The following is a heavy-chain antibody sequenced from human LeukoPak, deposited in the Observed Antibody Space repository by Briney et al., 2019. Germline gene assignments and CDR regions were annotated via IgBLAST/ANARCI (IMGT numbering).Heavy chain of an antibody. CDR1: GFTFSSYA. D-gene: IGHD1-26*01. CDR3: AREGGSYYDGAFDI. Sequence: GGSLRLSCAASGFTFSSYAMSWVRQAPGKGLEWVAVISHDGSNKYYADSVKGRFTISRDNSKNTLYLQMNSLRAEDTAVYYCAREGGSYYDGAFDIWGQGTMVTVSS. J-gene: IGHJ3*02. CDR2: ISHDGSNK. V-gene: IGHV3-30-3*01.